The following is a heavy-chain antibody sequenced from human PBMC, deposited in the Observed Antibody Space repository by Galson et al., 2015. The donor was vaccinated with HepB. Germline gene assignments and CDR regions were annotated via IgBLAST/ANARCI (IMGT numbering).Heavy chain of an antibody. CDR1: GFTFSDYY. V-gene: IGHV3-11*01. D-gene: IGHD2-15*01. Sequence: SLRLSCAASGFTFSDYYMSWIRQAPGKGLEWVSYISSSGSTIYCADSVKGRFTISRDNAKNSLYLQMNSLRAEDTAVYYCARDPDDSELLLHYFDYWGQGTLVTVSS. J-gene: IGHJ4*02. CDR2: ISSSGSTI. CDR3: ARDPDDSELLLHYFDY.